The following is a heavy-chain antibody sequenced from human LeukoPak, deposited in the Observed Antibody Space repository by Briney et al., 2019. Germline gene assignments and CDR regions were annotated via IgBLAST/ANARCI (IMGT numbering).Heavy chain of an antibody. CDR3: AREPRMVRGVIRLYYFDY. Sequence: ASVKVSCKVSGYTFTGYYMHWVRQAPGQGLEWMGWINPNSGGTSYAQKFQGRVTMARDTSISTAYMELSRLRSDDTAVYYCAREPRMVRGVIRLYYFDYWGQGTLVTVSS. V-gene: IGHV1-2*02. CDR1: GYTFTGYY. CDR2: INPNSGGT. J-gene: IGHJ4*02. D-gene: IGHD3-10*01.